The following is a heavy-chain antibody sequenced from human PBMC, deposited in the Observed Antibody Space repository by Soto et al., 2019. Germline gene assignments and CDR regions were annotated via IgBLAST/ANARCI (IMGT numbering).Heavy chain of an antibody. CDR1: GYSFNNYW. J-gene: IGHJ3*02. Sequence: PGESLKISCKVSGYSFNNYWIAWVRQRPGTGLEWMGIIYPSNSGTRYNPSFQGQVTISADESISTAYLQWSSLKASDTAIYYCARDLEYNGHSETFDIWGQGTVVTVSS. V-gene: IGHV5-51*01. CDR3: ARDLEYNGHSETFDI. CDR2: IYPSNSGT. D-gene: IGHD3-10*01.